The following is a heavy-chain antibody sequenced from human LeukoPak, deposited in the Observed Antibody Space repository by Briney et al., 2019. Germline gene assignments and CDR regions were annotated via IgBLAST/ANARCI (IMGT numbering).Heavy chain of an antibody. Sequence: SDTLSLTCTVSGYSISSTNWWGWIRQPPGKGLEWIGYIFYSGNIYYNPSLKSRLAMSIDTSKNQFSLRLRYVTAADTAVYYCAREDTPMVNPFDYWGQGTLVTVSS. CDR1: GYSISSTNW. V-gene: IGHV4-28*03. D-gene: IGHD5-18*01. J-gene: IGHJ4*02. CDR2: IFYSGNI. CDR3: AREDTPMVNPFDY.